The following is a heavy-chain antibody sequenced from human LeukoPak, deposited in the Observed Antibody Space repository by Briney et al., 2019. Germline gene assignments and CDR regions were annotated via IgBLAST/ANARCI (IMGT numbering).Heavy chain of an antibody. Sequence: GGSLRLSCAASGFTFSDYYMSWIRQAPGKGLEWVAVISYDGSNKYYADSVKGRFTISRDNSKSTLYLQMNSLRAEDTAVYYCANAIAAAEDYWGQGTLVTVSS. J-gene: IGHJ4*02. CDR3: ANAIAAAEDY. D-gene: IGHD6-13*01. CDR1: GFTFSDYY. CDR2: ISYDGSNK. V-gene: IGHV3-30*18.